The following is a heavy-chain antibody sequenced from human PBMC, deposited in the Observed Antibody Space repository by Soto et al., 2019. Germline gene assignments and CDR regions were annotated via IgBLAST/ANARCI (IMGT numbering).Heavy chain of an antibody. CDR2: IVVGSGNT. V-gene: IGHV1-58*01. J-gene: IGHJ4*02. D-gene: IGHD1-26*01. Sequence: ASVKVSCKGSGFTFTSSAVQWVRQARGQRLEWIGWIVVGSGNTNYAQKFQERVTITRDMSTSTAYMELSSLRSEDTAVYYCAADLYSGSYGDYWGQGTLVTVSS. CDR1: GFTFTSSA. CDR3: AADLYSGSYGDY.